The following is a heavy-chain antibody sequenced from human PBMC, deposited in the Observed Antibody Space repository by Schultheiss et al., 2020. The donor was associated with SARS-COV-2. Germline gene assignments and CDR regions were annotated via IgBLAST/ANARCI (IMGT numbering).Heavy chain of an antibody. Sequence: SETLSLTCAVYGGSFSGYYWSWIRQPPGKGLEWIGEINHSGSTNYNPSLKSRVTISVDTSKNQFSLKLSSVTAADTAVYYCARGFYDFWSGYFDAFDIRGQGTMVTVSS. D-gene: IGHD3-3*01. V-gene: IGHV4-34*01. CDR3: ARGFYDFWSGYFDAFDI. CDR2: INHSGST. CDR1: GGSFSGYY. J-gene: IGHJ3*02.